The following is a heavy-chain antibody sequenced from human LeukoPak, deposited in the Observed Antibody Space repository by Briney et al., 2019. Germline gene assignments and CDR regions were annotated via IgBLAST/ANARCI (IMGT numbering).Heavy chain of an antibody. J-gene: IGHJ4*02. V-gene: IGHV3-23*01. Sequence: GGSLRLSCAASGLTVSSNCMNWVRQAPGKGLEWVSGVGPSGARTYYADSVKGRFTVSRDNSKNMVFLQMNSLRAEDTAMYYCAKDDAYLQYADWGQGTLVTVSS. CDR1: GLTVSSNC. D-gene: IGHD5-24*01. CDR3: AKDDAYLQYAD. CDR2: VGPSGART.